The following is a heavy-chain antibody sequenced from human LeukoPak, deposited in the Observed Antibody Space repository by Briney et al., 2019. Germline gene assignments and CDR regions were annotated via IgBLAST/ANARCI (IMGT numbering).Heavy chain of an antibody. V-gene: IGHV3-7*01. CDR3: ARGAGLEPFDY. CDR2: IKQDGSEK. Sequence: GGSLRLSCAASGFTFSSYLMSWVRQAPGKGLEWVANIKQDGSEKYYVDSVKGRFTISRDNAKNSLYLQMNSLRAEDTAVYYCARGAGLEPFDYWGQGTLVTVSS. CDR1: GFTFSSYL. D-gene: IGHD1-1*01. J-gene: IGHJ4*02.